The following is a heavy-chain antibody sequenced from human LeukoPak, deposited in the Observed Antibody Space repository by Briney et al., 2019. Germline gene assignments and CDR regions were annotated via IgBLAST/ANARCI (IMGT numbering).Heavy chain of an antibody. CDR2: INSDGSST. CDR3: ASSRWYCGGDCYSSLGY. J-gene: IGHJ4*02. D-gene: IGHD2-21*02. CDR1: GFTFSDHY. Sequence: GGSLRLSCAASGFTFSDHYMDWVRQAPGKGLVWVSRINSDGSSTSYADSVKGRFTISRDNAKNTLYLQMNSLRAEDTAVYYCASSRWYCGGDCYSSLGYWGQGTLVTVSS. V-gene: IGHV3-74*01.